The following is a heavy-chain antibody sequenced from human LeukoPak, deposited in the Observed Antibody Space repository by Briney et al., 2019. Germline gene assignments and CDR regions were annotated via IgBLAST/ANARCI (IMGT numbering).Heavy chain of an antibody. J-gene: IGHJ5*02. Sequence: SETLSLTCTVSGGSIIGYYWSWIRQPAGEGLEWIGRIYSSGSTNHNPSLQSRVTISVDKSNNQFSLKLTSVTAADTAVYYCARDAYSNSYYWFDPWGQGTLVTVSS. CDR3: ARDAYSNSYYWFDP. V-gene: IGHV4-4*07. CDR2: IYSSGST. D-gene: IGHD6-13*01. CDR1: GGSIIGYY.